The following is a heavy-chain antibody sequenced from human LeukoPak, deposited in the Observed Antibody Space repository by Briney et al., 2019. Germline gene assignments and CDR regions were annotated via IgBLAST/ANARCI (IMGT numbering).Heavy chain of an antibody. J-gene: IGHJ5*02. V-gene: IGHV1-2*02. Sequence: ASVKVSCKASGYSFTGYYMHWVRQAPGQGLEWMGWINPNSGGTNYAQKFQGRVTMTRDTSISTAYMELSRLRSDDMAVYYCERSWAVSRSWFDTSGRGTLVTASS. D-gene: IGHD6-13*01. CDR1: GYSFTGYY. CDR3: ERSWAVSRSWFDT. CDR2: INPNSGGT.